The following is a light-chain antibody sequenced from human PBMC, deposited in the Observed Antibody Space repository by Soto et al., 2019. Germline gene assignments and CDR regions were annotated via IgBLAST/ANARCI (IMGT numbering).Light chain of an antibody. CDR2: TTS. CDR1: QDISSW. CDR3: QQANRLPIS. V-gene: IGKV1-12*01. J-gene: IGKJ5*01. Sequence: DIQMTQSPSFVSASVGDRVTVTCRASQDISSWLAWYQQKPGKAPKLLIYTTSTLGSGVPSRFSGSRSGTDFTLTISGLQPEDFATYYCQQANRLPISFGQGTRLEIK.